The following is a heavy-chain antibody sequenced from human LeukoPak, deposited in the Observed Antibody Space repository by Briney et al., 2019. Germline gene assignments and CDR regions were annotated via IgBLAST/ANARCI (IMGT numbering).Heavy chain of an antibody. V-gene: IGHV3-21*01. Sequence: GGSLRLSCAASGFTFSSYSMNWVRQAPGKGLEWVSSISSSSSYIYYADSVKGRFTISRDNAKNSLYLQMNSLRAEDTAVYYCARGIAVAAKGWFDPWGQGTLVTVSS. D-gene: IGHD6-19*01. CDR1: GFTFSSYS. J-gene: IGHJ5*02. CDR3: ARGIAVAAKGWFDP. CDR2: ISSSSSYI.